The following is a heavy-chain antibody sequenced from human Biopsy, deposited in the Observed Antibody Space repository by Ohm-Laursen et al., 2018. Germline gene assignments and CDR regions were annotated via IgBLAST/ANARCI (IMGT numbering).Heavy chain of an antibody. CDR1: GDSISSYY. V-gene: IGHV4-59*01. CDR3: ARDRGYYSDRTVPGYFDL. CDR2: VYYTGST. Sequence: DTLSLTCTVSGDSISSYYWSWIRQPPGKGLEWIGYVYYTGSTGYNPSLQSRVTISVDTSKNHFSLRLRSVTPADTAIYYCARDRGYYSDRTVPGYFDLWGRGTLVTVSS. D-gene: IGHD3-22*01. J-gene: IGHJ2*01.